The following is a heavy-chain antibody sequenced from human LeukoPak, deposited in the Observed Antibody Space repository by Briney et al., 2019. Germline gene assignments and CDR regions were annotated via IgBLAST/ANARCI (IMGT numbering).Heavy chain of an antibody. CDR2: INAGNGNT. J-gene: IGHJ1*01. V-gene: IGHV1-3*01. CDR3: ANHYSSSSWPEYFQH. D-gene: IGHD6-13*01. Sequence: APVKDSCKVSGHTFTSYAMYWVPQAHGKRLEWMGWINAGNGNTKYSQKFQGRVTITRDTSASTAYMELSSLRSEDTAVYYCANHYSSSSWPEYFQHWGQGTLVTVSS. CDR1: GHTFTSYA.